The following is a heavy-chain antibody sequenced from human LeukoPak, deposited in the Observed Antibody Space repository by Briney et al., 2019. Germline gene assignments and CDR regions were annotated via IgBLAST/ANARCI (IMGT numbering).Heavy chain of an antibody. CDR3: AKDAGRLLWFGDGGAY. J-gene: IGHJ4*02. D-gene: IGHD3-10*01. CDR1: GYTFTSYY. V-gene: IGHV1-46*01. Sequence: ASVKVSCKASGYTFTSYYMHWVRQAPGQGLEWMGIINPSGGSTSYAQKFQGRVTMTRDMSTNTVYMELSSLRSEDTAVYYCAKDAGRLLWFGDGGAYWGQGTLVTVSS. CDR2: INPSGGST.